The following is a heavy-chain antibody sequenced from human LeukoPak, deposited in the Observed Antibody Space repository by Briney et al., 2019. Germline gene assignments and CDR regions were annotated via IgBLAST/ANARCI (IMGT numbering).Heavy chain of an antibody. CDR1: GGSFSGYY. D-gene: IGHD3-3*01. J-gene: IGHJ6*02. CDR3: ARGSPTYYDFWSGYYRAYYYYGMDV. CDR2: IKHSGST. V-gene: IGHV4-34*01. Sequence: SETLSLTCAVYGGSFSGYYWSWIRQPPGKGLEWIGEIKHSGSTNYNPSLKSRVTISVDTSKNQFSLKLSSVTAADTAVYYCARGSPTYYDFWSGYYRAYYYYGMDVWGQGTTVTVSS.